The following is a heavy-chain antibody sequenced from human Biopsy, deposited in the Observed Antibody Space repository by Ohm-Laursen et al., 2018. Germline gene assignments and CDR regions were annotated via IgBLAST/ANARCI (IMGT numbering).Heavy chain of an antibody. CDR2: ISHTGYT. V-gene: IGHV4-59*08. CDR1: GGSISSYY. D-gene: IGHD4-23*01. Sequence: SETLPLTWTVSGGSISSYYWTWIRQPPGKGLEWIGHISHTGYTSYKSSLKSRVTISLDTSRKHFSLRLTSLAAADTAVYYCARGSNEYGGLYFPHWGQGTLVTVSS. J-gene: IGHJ1*01. CDR3: ARGSNEYGGLYFPH.